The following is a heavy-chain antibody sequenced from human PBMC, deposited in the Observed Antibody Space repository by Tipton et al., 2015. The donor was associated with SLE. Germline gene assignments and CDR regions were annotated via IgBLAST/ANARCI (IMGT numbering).Heavy chain of an antibody. J-gene: IGHJ4*02. CDR1: GFTLSSHP. D-gene: IGHD6-19*01. CDR3: AREVPRSGWSLDS. CDR2: TSKDGYYK. V-gene: IGHV3-30*04. Sequence: RSLRLSCAASGFTLSSHPMHWVRQAPGKGLEWVAVTSKDGYYKFYADFVKGRFTISRDNSKNTLYLRLNSLRADDTAVYYCAREVPRSGWSLDSWGQGTLVTVSS.